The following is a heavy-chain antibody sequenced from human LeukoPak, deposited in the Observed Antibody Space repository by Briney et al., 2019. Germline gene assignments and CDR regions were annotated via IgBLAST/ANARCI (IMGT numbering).Heavy chain of an antibody. V-gene: IGHV3-30*02. D-gene: IGHD6-19*01. CDR1: GFTFSSYG. Sequence: GGSLRLSCAASGFTFSSYGMHWVRQAPGKGLEWVAFIRYDGSNKYYADSVKGRFTISRDNSKNTLYLQMNSLKAQDTAVYYCAKDRHSSGWRSNYFDYWGHGTLVTVAS. J-gene: IGHJ4*01. CDR2: IRYDGSNK. CDR3: AKDRHSSGWRSNYFDY.